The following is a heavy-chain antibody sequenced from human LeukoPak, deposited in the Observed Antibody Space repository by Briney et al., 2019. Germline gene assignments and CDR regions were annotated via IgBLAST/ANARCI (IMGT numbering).Heavy chain of an antibody. Sequence: SETLSLTCTVSGGSLNGHWWSWIRQPPGKGLEWVGYVYYNGNSISHPSLNGRVSISLDTTKNQFSLNLTSVTDAHTAVYYCAGLHFASAEEFDPWGQGTLVTVSS. CDR2: VYYNGNS. CDR3: AGLHFASAEEFDP. CDR1: GGSLNGHW. V-gene: IGHV4-59*08. J-gene: IGHJ5*02. D-gene: IGHD6-25*01.